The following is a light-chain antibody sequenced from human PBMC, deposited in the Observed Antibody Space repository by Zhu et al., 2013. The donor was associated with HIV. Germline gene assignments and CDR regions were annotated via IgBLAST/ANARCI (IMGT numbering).Light chain of an antibody. CDR2: ATS. CDR1: QSINY. J-gene: IGKJ2*01. CDR3: QQYGDAPYT. V-gene: IGKV3-20*01. Sequence: EIVLTQSPGTLSLSPGERATLSCRADQSINYLAWYQQKPGQAPRLLIYATSTRATGIPDRFSGSGSGTDFTLTITRLEPEDFALYYCQQYGDAPYTFGQGTKLEIK.